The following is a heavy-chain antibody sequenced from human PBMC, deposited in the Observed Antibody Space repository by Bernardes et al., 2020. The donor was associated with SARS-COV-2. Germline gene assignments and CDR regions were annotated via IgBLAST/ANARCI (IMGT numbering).Heavy chain of an antibody. J-gene: IGHJ4*02. D-gene: IGHD2-21*02. CDR3: ARGGGDYEAKYFDY. CDR2: IYRYGTT. CDR1: GLTVSSNY. Sequence: GSLRLSCAASGLTVSSNYMSWVRRAPGKGLEWVSVIYRYGTTYYTDSVKGRFTISRDNSKNTLFLEMNSLRVDDTAVYYCARGGGDYEAKYFDYWGQGTLVTVSS. V-gene: IGHV3-53*01.